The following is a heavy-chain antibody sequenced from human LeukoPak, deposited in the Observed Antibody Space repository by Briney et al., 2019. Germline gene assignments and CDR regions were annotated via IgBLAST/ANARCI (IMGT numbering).Heavy chain of an antibody. CDR1: GFTFSTYA. V-gene: IGHV3-23*01. J-gene: IGHJ4*02. Sequence: PGGALRLSCAASGFTFSTYAMSWVRQIPGKGLEWVSAISGSDDGTYYADSVKGRFTISRDNSRNTLYLQMNTLRAEDTAVYFCAKSPVSSCRGSFCYPFDYWGQGNLVTASS. D-gene: IGHD2-15*01. CDR2: ISGSDDGT. CDR3: AKSPVSSCRGSFCYPFDY.